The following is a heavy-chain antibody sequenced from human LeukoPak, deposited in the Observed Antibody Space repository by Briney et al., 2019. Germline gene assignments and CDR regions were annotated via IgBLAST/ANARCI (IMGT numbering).Heavy chain of an antibody. CDR1: GFIFTNAW. CDR3: TRDRSTGLTDGDLQH. CDR2: IKSKSDGGIT. D-gene: IGHD4-17*01. J-gene: IGHJ1*01. Sequence: GGSLRLSCAASGFIFTNAWMSWVRQAPGKGLEWHGRIKSKSDGGITESAAPVKGRFTISRDDSKNTLYLQMNSLQTEDSAIYYCTRDRSTGLTDGDLQHWGQGTLVTVSS. V-gene: IGHV3-15*01.